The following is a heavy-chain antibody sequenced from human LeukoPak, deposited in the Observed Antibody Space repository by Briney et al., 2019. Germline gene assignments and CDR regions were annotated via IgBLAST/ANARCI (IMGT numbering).Heavy chain of an antibody. CDR3: ARDPSGQPLPFDY. CDR1: GYTFTGYY. J-gene: IGHJ4*02. D-gene: IGHD6-19*01. V-gene: IGHV1-2*02. CDR2: INPNSGGT. Sequence: ASVKVSCKASGYTFTGYYMHWVRQAPGQGLEWMGWINPNSGGTNYAQKFQGRVTMTRDTSISTAYMELSRLRSDDTAVYYCARDPSGQPLPFDYWSQGTLVTVSS.